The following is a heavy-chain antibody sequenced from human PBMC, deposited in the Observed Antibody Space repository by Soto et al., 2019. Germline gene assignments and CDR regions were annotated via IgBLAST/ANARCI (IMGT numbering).Heavy chain of an antibody. V-gene: IGHV3-30*18. Sequence: QVQLVESGGGVVQPGRSLRLSCVGSGFSFSSYDMNWVRQAPGTGLEWVALMSYDGSKKYYGDSVRGRGTISRDNSKNTLYLQMDHLRPEDTAIYYGAKDLKPGSRWSLGGVEHCMDVWGRGTTVSVSS. D-gene: IGHD3-16*01. CDR2: MSYDGSKK. CDR1: GFSFSSYD. J-gene: IGHJ6*03. CDR3: AKDLKPGSRWSLGGVEHCMDV.